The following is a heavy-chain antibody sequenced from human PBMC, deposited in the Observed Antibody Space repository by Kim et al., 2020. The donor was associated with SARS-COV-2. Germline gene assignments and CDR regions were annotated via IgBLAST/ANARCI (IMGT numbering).Heavy chain of an antibody. CDR2: ISYDGSNK. CDR3: ARTKAIAAAGTFYFQH. V-gene: IGHV3-30*04. Sequence: GGSLRLSCAASGFTFSSYAMHWVRQAPGKGLEWVAVISYDGSNKYYADSVKGRFTISRDNSKNTLYLQMNSLRAEDTAVYYCARTKAIAAAGTFYFQHWGQGTLVTVSS. D-gene: IGHD6-13*01. J-gene: IGHJ1*01. CDR1: GFTFSSYA.